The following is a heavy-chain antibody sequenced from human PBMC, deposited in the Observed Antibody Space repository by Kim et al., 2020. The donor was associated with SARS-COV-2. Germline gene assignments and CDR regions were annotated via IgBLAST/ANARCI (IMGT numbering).Heavy chain of an antibody. CDR1: GYTVTELS. CDR3: ATDGFCSGGSCYSLPH. CDR2: FDPSNGET. D-gene: IGHD2-15*01. V-gene: IGHV1-24*01. J-gene: IGHJ4*02. Sequence: ASVKVSCKVSGYTVTELSIHWVRQAPGKGLEWMGGFDPSNGETLYAQRFQGRVTMTEDTSTDTAFMELSSLRSEDTALYYCATDGFCSGGSCYSLPHWGQGTLVTVSS.